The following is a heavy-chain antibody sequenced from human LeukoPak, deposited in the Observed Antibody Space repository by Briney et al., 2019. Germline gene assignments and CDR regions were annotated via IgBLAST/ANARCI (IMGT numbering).Heavy chain of an antibody. Sequence: GGSLRLSCAASGFSLSTYAMTWVRQAPGKGLEWVSSITGSGDGTSAADSVTGRFSISRDNSKSTLYLQMNSLRVEDTAVYYCAKAGLVRGGALDSWGQGTLVTVSS. CDR2: ITGSGDGT. V-gene: IGHV3-23*01. D-gene: IGHD4/OR15-4a*01. CDR3: AKAGLVRGGALDS. CDR1: GFSLSTYA. J-gene: IGHJ4*02.